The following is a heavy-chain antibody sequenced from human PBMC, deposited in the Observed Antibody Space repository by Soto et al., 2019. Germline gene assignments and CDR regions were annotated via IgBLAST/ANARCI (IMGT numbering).Heavy chain of an antibody. D-gene: IGHD3-10*01. Sequence: GESLKISCKGSGYSFTSYWISWVRQMPGKGLEWMGRIDPSDSYTNYSPSFQGHVTISADKSISTAYLQWSSLKASDTAMYYRASRDYYGSGSYDYYYYGMDVWGQGTTVTVSS. V-gene: IGHV5-10-1*01. CDR3: ASRDYYGSGSYDYYYYGMDV. J-gene: IGHJ6*02. CDR1: GYSFTSYW. CDR2: IDPSDSYT.